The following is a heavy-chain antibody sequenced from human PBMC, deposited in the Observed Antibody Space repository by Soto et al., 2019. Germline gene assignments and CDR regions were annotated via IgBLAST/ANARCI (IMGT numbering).Heavy chain of an antibody. J-gene: IGHJ5*02. V-gene: IGHV3-48*03. CDR1: GFTFSSYE. CDR3: ARQTVVPAAFPIDP. Sequence: GGSLRLSCAASGFTFSSYEMNWVRQAPGKGLEWVSYISSSGSTIYYADSVKGRFTISRDNAKNSLYLQMNSLRAEDTAVYYCARQTVVPAAFPIDPWGQGTLVTVSS. CDR2: ISSSGSTI. D-gene: IGHD2-2*01.